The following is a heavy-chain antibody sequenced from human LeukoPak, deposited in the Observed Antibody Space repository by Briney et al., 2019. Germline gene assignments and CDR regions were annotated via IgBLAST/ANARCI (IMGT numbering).Heavy chain of an antibody. D-gene: IGHD6-6*01. J-gene: IGHJ4*02. CDR3: ARAVRLEVSSPCRHDY. V-gene: IGHV4-34*01. CDR1: GGSFSGYY. Sequence: SETLSLTCAVYGGSFSGYYWSWIRQPPGKWLEWIGEINHSGSTNYNPSLKSRVTISVDTSKNQFSLKLGSVTAADTAVYYWARAVRLEVSSPCRHDYWGQGTLVTVSS. CDR2: INHSGST.